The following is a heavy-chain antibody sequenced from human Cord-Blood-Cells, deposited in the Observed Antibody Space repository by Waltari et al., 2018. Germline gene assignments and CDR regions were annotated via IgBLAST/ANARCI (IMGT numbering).Heavy chain of an antibody. V-gene: IGHV4-59*08. Sequence: QVQLQESGPGLVKPSETLSLTCTVSGGSISSYYWSWIRQPPGKGLEWIGYIYYSGSTNYNPSLKSRVTISVDTSKNQFSLKLSSVTAADTAVYYCVGGHRTVVTLMSAFDIWGQGTMVTVSS. D-gene: IGHD2-21*02. CDR2: IYYSGST. CDR1: GGSISSYY. CDR3: VGGHRTVVTLMSAFDI. J-gene: IGHJ3*02.